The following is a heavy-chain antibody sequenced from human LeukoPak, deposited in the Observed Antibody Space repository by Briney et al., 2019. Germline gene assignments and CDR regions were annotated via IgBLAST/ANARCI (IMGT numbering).Heavy chain of an antibody. CDR3: ARDERSDY. V-gene: IGHV3-11*04. CDR2: ISTSGSTI. Sequence: SGGSLRLSCVASGFTFSDYCMSWIRQAPGKGLECVSYISTSGSTIYYADSVKGRFTISRDNAKDSLYLQMNNLRAEDTAMYYCARDERSDYWGQGTLVTVSS. CDR1: GFTFSDYC. J-gene: IGHJ4*02.